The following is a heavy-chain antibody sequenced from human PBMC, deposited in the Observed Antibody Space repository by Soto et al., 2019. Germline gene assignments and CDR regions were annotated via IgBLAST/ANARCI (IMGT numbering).Heavy chain of an antibody. CDR1: GYSFTNYW. CDR3: ARPSDVGLASSFEY. Sequence: PGESLKISCQGSGYSFTNYWIDWVRQMPGTGLEWLGIIYPGNSNTRYSPSFEGQVTMSADKSINTAYLQWSSLRASDTAIYFCARPSDVGLASSFEYWGQGTQVTVSS. CDR2: IYPGNSNT. V-gene: IGHV5-51*01. J-gene: IGHJ4*02.